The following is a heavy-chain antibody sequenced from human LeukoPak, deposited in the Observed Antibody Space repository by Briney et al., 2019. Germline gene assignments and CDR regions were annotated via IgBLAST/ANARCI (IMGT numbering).Heavy chain of an antibody. J-gene: IGHJ6*03. CDR1: GGSISSYY. D-gene: IGHD1-26*01. V-gene: IGHV4-4*07. CDR3: ARSFRRVGATTNYYYYMDV. Sequence: SETLSLTCTVSGGSISSYYWSWIRQPAGKGLEWIGRIYTSGSTNYNPSLKSRVTMSVDTSKNQFSLKLSSVTAADTAVYYCARSFRRVGATTNYYYYMDVWGKGTTVTISS. CDR2: IYTSGST.